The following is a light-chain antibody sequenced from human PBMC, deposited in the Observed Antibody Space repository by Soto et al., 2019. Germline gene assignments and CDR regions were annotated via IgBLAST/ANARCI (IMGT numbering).Light chain of an antibody. CDR2: GAS. Sequence: IVITPSPSTLSVSPLERATNSTRSSQTVSSNLAWYQQKPGQAPRLLIYGASSRATGIPDRFSGSGSGTDFTLTISSLEPEDFAVYYCQQRSNWPPWTFGQGPKVDIK. J-gene: IGKJ1*01. V-gene: IGKV3-11*01. CDR1: QTVSSN. CDR3: QQRSNWPPWT.